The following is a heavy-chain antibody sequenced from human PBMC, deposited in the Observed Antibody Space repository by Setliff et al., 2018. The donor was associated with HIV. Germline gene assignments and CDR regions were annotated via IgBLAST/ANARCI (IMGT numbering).Heavy chain of an antibody. V-gene: IGHV3-23*01. Sequence: PGGSLRLSCAASGFTFSNYAMTWVRQAPGKGLEWVSAISGSGGSTYYTDSVKGRFTVSRDNSKNTLYLQMNSLRAEDTAVYYCGKLQLLDYWGQGTLVTVSS. CDR2: ISGSGGST. CDR3: GKLQLLDY. D-gene: IGHD2-2*01. CDR1: GFTFSNYA. J-gene: IGHJ4*02.